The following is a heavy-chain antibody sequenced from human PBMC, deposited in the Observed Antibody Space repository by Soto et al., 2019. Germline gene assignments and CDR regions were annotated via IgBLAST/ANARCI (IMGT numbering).Heavy chain of an antibody. J-gene: IGHJ3*02. D-gene: IGHD6-13*01. CDR1: GGSISSYY. CDR3: ARRGDSSSWYVAFDS. V-gene: IGHV4-59*01. CDR2: IYYSGST. Sequence: SETLSLTCTVSGGSISSYYWSWIRQPPGKGLEWIGYIYYSGSTNYNPSLKSRVTISVDTSKNQFSLKLSSVTAADTAVYYCARRGDSSSWYVAFDSWGQGTMVTVAS.